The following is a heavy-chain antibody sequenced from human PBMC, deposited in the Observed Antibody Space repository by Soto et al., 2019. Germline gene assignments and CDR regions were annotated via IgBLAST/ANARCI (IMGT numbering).Heavy chain of an antibody. D-gene: IGHD3-16*01. J-gene: IGHJ6*02. CDR3: ARELLMINYYYHGMDV. V-gene: IGHV3-33*01. CDR1: GFTFTSYG. CDR2: IWYDGSNK. Sequence: GVSLRLSWSASGFTFTSYGMHWARQAPGKGLEWVAVIWYDGSNKYYADSVKGRCTISRDNSKNTLYLQMNSLRAEDTAVYYCARELLMINYYYHGMDVWGQGTTVTVSS.